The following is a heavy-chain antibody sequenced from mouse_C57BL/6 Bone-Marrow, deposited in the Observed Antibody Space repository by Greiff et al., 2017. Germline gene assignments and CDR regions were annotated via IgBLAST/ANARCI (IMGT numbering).Heavy chain of an antibody. CDR3: AREVDYPRFDY. CDR2: IDPSDSYT. Sequence: QVQLQQPGAELVKPGASVKLSCKASGYTFTSYWMQWVKQRPGQGLEWIGEIDPSDSYTNYNQKFKGKATLTVDTSSSTAYMQLSSLTSEDSAVYYCAREVDYPRFDYWGQGTTLTVSS. J-gene: IGHJ2*01. D-gene: IGHD2-4*01. V-gene: IGHV1-50*01. CDR1: GYTFTSYW.